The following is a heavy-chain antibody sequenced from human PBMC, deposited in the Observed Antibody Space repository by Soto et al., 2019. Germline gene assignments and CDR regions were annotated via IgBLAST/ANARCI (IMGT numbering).Heavy chain of an antibody. J-gene: IGHJ4*02. D-gene: IGHD3-10*01. Sequence: KGLEWMGMNYPGDSDTRYSPSFQGQVTFSADKSINTAYLQWSSLKASDTAMYYCARSITMVRGVIIGFDYWGQGTLVTVYS. CDR2: NYPGDSDT. V-gene: IGHV5-51*01. CDR3: ARSITMVRGVIIGFDY.